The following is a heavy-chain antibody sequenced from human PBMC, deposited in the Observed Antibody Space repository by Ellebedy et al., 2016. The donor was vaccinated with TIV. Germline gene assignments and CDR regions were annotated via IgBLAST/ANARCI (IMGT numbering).Heavy chain of an antibody. D-gene: IGHD3-10*01. Sequence: GSLRLSXTVSGYSISSGYYWGWIRQPPGKGLEWIGSIYHSGSTYYNPSLKSRVTISVDTSKNQFSLKLSSVTAADTAVYYCARGWPGGGNFDYWGQGTLVSVSS. J-gene: IGHJ4*02. CDR3: ARGWPGGGNFDY. V-gene: IGHV4-38-2*02. CDR2: IYHSGST. CDR1: GYSISSGYY.